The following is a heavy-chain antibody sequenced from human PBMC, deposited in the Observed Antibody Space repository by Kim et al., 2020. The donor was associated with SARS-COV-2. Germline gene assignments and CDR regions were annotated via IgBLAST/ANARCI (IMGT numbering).Heavy chain of an antibody. CDR3: GRPQVELRDLWPAGTDY. Sequence: GGSLRLSCAASGFTFNNYWMTWVRQAPGKGLEWVGNINQHGSETSYMVSVRGRFTISRDNAKNSMYLQMDTLRADDTAEYFCGRPQVELRDLWPAGTDY. CDR2: INQHGSET. V-gene: IGHV3-7*01. CDR1: GFTFNNYW. D-gene: IGHD3-3*01. J-gene: IGHJ4*01.